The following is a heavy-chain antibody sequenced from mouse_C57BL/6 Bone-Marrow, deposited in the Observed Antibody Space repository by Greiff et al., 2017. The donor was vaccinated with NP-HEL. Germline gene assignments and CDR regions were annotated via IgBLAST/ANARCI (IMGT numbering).Heavy chain of an antibody. Sequence: EVKLVESGGGLVQPGGTLSLSCAASGFTFTDYYMSWVRQPPGKALEWLGFIRNKANGYTTEYSASVKGRFTISRDNSQSILYLQMNALRAEDSATYYCARYRGYFDVWGTGTTVTVSS. CDR3: ARYRGYFDV. J-gene: IGHJ1*03. V-gene: IGHV7-3*01. CDR2: IRNKANGYTT. CDR1: GFTFTDYY.